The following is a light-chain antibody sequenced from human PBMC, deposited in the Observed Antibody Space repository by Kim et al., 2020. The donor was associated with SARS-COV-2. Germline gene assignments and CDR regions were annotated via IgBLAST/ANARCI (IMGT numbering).Light chain of an antibody. CDR2: QDS. Sequence: SYELTQPPSVSVSPGQTASIPCSGGKLGDKYACWYQQKPGQSPVLVIYQDSKRPSGIPERFSGSNSGNTATLTISGTQAMDEADYYCQAWDSSTAVFGGG. CDR1: KLGDKY. CDR3: QAWDSSTAV. V-gene: IGLV3-1*01. J-gene: IGLJ3*02.